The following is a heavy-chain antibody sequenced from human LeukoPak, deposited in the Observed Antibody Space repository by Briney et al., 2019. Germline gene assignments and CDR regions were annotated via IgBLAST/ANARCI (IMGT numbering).Heavy chain of an antibody. CDR3: AKRNTMIRGGPCFDH. J-gene: IGHJ4*02. Sequence: GGSLRLSCAGSGFTFNNYGMHWVRQAPGKGLEWVAVISYDGSNKYYADSVKGRFTISRDNSKNTLYLQMNDLRPEDTAKYYCAKRNTMIRGGPCFDHWGQGLLVTVSS. CDR1: GFTFNNYG. CDR2: ISYDGSNK. V-gene: IGHV3-30*18. D-gene: IGHD3-10*01.